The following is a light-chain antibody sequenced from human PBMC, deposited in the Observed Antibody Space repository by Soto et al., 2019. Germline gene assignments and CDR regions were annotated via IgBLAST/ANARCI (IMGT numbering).Light chain of an antibody. CDR3: TSYTGSSTHV. CDR1: SSDVGGYNY. Sequence: QSALTQPASVSGSPGQSITISCTGTSSDVGGYNYVSWYQQHPGKAPKLMIYDVSNRPSGVSNRFSGSKSGNTASLTISGIQAEDEADYYCTSYTGSSTHVFGTGTKLSVL. CDR2: DVS. J-gene: IGLJ1*01. V-gene: IGLV2-14*01.